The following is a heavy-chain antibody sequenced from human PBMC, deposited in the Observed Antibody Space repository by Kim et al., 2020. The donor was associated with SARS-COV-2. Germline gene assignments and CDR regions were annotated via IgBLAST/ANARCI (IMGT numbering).Heavy chain of an antibody. D-gene: IGHD3-9*01. CDR2: INHSGST. CDR1: GGSISSSSYY. Sequence: SETLSLTCTVSGGSISSSSYYWGWIRQPPGKGLEWIGEINHSGSTNYNPSLKSRVTISVDTSKNQFSLKLSSVTAADTAVYYCARGCKRYFDWLLRGENWFDPWGQGTLVTVSS. V-gene: IGHV4-39*07. J-gene: IGHJ5*02. CDR3: ARGCKRYFDWLLRGENWFDP.